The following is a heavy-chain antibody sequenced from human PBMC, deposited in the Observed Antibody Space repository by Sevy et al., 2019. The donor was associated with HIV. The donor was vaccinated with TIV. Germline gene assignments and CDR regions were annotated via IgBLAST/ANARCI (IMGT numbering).Heavy chain of an antibody. CDR2: RGGRADYT. V-gene: IGHV3-23*01. CDR1: GFTFSSYA. CDR3: AKEVSENSYSDY. J-gene: IGHJ4*02. Sequence: GGSLRLSCVTSGFTFSSYAMSWVRQTPGKGLEWVSARGGRADYTYYAESVKGRFTISRDNSKNTLYLQMNGMRAEDTDVYYCAKEVSENSYSDYWGQGTLVTVSS. D-gene: IGHD3-10*01.